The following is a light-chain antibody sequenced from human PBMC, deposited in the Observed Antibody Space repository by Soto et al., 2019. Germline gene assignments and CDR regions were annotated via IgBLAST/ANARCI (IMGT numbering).Light chain of an antibody. CDR1: QGISSY. V-gene: IGKV1-9*01. Sequence: DIQLTQSPSFLSASVGDRVTITCRASQGISSYLTWYQQKPGKAPKLLIYAASTLQSGVPSRFSGSGSGTEFTLTISSLHPEDFATYYCQQLNSYPITFGQGKRLEIK. J-gene: IGKJ5*01. CDR3: QQLNSYPIT. CDR2: AAS.